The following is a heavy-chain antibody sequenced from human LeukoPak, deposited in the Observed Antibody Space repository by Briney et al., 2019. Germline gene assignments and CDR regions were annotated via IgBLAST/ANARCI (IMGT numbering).Heavy chain of an antibody. J-gene: IGHJ4*02. D-gene: IGHD3-9*01. V-gene: IGHV3-74*01. CDR1: GFTFSSYW. CDR2: INTDGSST. Sequence: GGSLRLSCAASGFTFSSYWMHWVRQAPGKGLVWVSRINTDGSSTSYADSVKGRFTISRDNAKNTLYLQMNSLRAEDTAVYYCAIDYDILTGYYDWGQGTLVTVSS. CDR3: AIDYDILTGYYD.